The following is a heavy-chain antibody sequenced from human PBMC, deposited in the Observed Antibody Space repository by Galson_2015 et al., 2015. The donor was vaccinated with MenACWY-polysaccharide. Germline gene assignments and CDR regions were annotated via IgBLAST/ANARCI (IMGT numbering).Heavy chain of an antibody. J-gene: IGHJ3*01. V-gene: IGHV3-11*01. CDR2: ISYSGNII. CDR1: GFTSRDYY. Sequence: SLRLSCAASGFTSRDYYMNWLRQAPGKGLEWISYISYSGNIIYYADSVKGRFTISWDTAKKSLYLLMDGLRADDTAVYYCATRSAPVDNHAFDSWGQGTMVTVSS. D-gene: IGHD1-14*01. CDR3: ATRSAPVDNHAFDS.